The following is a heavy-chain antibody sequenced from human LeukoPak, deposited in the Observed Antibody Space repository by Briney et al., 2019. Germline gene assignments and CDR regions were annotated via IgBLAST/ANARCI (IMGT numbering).Heavy chain of an antibody. Sequence: SETLSLTRTVSGGSISSYYWSWVRQPPGKGLVCFLYIYSIRTTIYTPSLKSRVPISIDTSKNHFSLNLCSVTAAYTAVYYCARGASGYSYGWGQGTLFTVSS. CDR1: GGSISSYY. CDR2: IYSIRTT. D-gene: IGHD5-18*01. CDR3: ARGASGYSYG. J-gene: IGHJ4*02. V-gene: IGHV4-59*01.